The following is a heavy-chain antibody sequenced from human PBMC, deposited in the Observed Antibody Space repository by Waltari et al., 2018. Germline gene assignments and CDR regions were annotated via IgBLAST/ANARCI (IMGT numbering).Heavy chain of an antibody. V-gene: IGHV3-74*01. CDR2: MSNDEKSI. Sequence: EEQLLESGGGLVQPGDSLRLSCAGSGFRFSNYWMNWVRQAPGKGLVWVGRMSNDEKSISDADSVKGRITISRDNAKNTVYLQMKRLRVEDTAVYYCARLAPRTYRSPVPGRHYYYGMDVWGQGTTVTVSS. CDR3: ARLAPRTYRSPVPGRHYYYGMDV. CDR1: GFRFSNYW. D-gene: IGHD3-10*01. J-gene: IGHJ6*02.